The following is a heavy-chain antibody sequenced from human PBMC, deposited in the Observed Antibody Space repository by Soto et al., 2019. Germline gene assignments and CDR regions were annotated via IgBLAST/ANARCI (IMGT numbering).Heavy chain of an antibody. CDR2: VYYTGSTST. CDR1: GASINNYY. J-gene: IGHJ4*02. V-gene: IGHV4-59*01. Sequence: TLSLTCSVSGASINNYYWSWIRQPPGKGLEWIGYVYYTGSTSTKYNPSLQSRVAMSVDSSKNQFSLKLTSMTAADTAIYYCAKYRRTDAEGYRLDFWGPGTLVTVSS. CDR3: AKYRRTDAEGYRLDF. D-gene: IGHD5-12*01.